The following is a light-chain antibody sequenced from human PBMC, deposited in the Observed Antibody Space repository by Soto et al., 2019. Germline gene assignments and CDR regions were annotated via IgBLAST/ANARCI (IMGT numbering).Light chain of an antibody. CDR2: DAI. J-gene: IGKJ5*01. CDR1: QNVRSY. CDR3: QQRTNWPTST. Sequence: EIVLTQSPATLSLSPGERATLSCRASQNVRSYLAWYQQKPGQAPRLLIHDAISRATGIPARFSGSGSGTVFTLTISSLEPEDFAVYYCQQRTNWPTSTFGQGTRL. V-gene: IGKV3-11*01.